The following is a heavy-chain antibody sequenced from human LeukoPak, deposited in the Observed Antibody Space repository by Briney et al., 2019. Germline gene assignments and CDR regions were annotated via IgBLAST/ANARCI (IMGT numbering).Heavy chain of an antibody. J-gene: IGHJ4*02. Sequence: EASVKVSFKASGYTFTGYYMHWVRQAPGQGLEWMGWINPNSGGTNYAQKFQGRVTMTRDTSISTAYMELTRLRSDDTAVYYCARDNGDYWFDYWGQGTLVTVSS. V-gene: IGHV1-2*02. D-gene: IGHD4-17*01. CDR2: INPNSGGT. CDR1: GYTFTGYY. CDR3: ARDNGDYWFDY.